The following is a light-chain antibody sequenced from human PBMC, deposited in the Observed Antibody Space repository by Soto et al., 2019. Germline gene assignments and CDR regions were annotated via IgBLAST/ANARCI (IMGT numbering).Light chain of an antibody. V-gene: IGKV1-39*01. CDR3: QQSYRTHT. CDR1: QSISGS. Sequence: DSQMTHSPSTLPEFIGYIVTITCRASQSISGSLNWYQQKPGKAPKLLIYGASTLQSGVPSRFSGSGSGTDYTLTISRLQPEDFATYYCQQSYRTHTYAQGTRLEIK. J-gene: IGKJ5*01. CDR2: GAS.